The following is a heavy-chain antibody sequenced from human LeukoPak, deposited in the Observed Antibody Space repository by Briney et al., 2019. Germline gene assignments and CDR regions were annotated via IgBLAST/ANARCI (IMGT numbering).Heavy chain of an antibody. CDR2: IIPIFGTA. J-gene: IGHJ4*02. Sequence: SVKVSCKASGGTFSSYAISWVRQAPGQGLEWMGRIIPIFGTANYAQKFQGRVTITTDESTSTAYMELSSLRSEDTAVYYCARGRGGDRGYDLDYWGQGTLVTVSS. CDR3: ARGRGGDRGYDLDY. V-gene: IGHV1-69*05. CDR1: GGTFSSYA. D-gene: IGHD5-12*01.